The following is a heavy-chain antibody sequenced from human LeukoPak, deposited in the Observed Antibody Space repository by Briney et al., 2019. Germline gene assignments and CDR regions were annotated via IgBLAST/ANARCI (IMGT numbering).Heavy chain of an antibody. Sequence: SETLSLTCTVSGGSISSSSYYWGWIRQPPGKGLEWIGSIYYSGSTYYNPSLKSRVTISVDTSKNQFSLKLSSVTAADTAVYYCARRRRDNWGRYFDYWGQGTLVTVSS. CDR2: IYYSGST. J-gene: IGHJ4*02. V-gene: IGHV4-39*01. D-gene: IGHD7-27*01. CDR1: GGSISSSSYY. CDR3: ARRRRDNWGRYFDY.